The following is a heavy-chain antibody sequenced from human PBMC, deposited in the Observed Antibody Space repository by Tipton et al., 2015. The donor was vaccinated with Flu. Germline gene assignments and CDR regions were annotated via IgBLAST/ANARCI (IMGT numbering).Heavy chain of an antibody. CDR1: GFTFSSYG. J-gene: IGHJ4*02. CDR3: ARDRSCSGGTCYLPYYDY. D-gene: IGHD2-15*01. Sequence: SLRLSCAASGFTFSSYGMDWVRQAPGKGLEWVAIIWYDGSNTYYADSVKGRFTISRDNSKNTLYLQMNSLRAEDTAVYYCARDRSCSGGTCYLPYYDYWGQGTLVSVSS. CDR2: IWYDGSNT. V-gene: IGHV3-33*01.